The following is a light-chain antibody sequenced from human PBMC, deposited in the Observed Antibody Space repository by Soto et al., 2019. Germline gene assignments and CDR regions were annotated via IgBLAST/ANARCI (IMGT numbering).Light chain of an antibody. CDR1: QGISSY. Sequence: DIQLTQSPSFLSASVGNRVIITCRASQGISSYLAWYQQKPGKAPKLLIYAASTLQSGVPSGFSGSGSGTELTLTISSLQPEDFATYYCQQFNSFPLTFGGGTKVEIK. V-gene: IGKV1-9*01. CDR3: QQFNSFPLT. J-gene: IGKJ4*01. CDR2: AAS.